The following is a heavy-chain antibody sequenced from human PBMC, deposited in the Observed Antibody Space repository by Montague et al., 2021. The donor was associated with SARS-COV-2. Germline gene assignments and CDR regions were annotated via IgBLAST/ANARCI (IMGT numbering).Heavy chain of an antibody. Sequence: SETLSLTCTVSGDSINSDTAFWGWVRQSTGKGLEWIGSMVYSGRNFYNGALRSRLTISVDTSKNQFSLELRAVTAADTGLYYCARHDHTDFGNPNWFDPWGQGTLVTVSS. CDR1: GDSINSDTAF. J-gene: IGHJ5*02. V-gene: IGHV4-39*01. D-gene: IGHD5-18*01. CDR3: ARHDHTDFGNPNWFDP. CDR2: MVYSGRN.